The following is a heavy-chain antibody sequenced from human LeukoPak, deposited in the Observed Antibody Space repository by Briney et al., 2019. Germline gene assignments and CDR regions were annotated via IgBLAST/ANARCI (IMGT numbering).Heavy chain of an antibody. Sequence: GGSLRLSCAASGFTFSDYYMSWIRQAPGKGLVWVSVISGSGGSTYYADSVKGRFTISRDNAKNSLYLQMNSLRAEHTAAYYCARGGTSGYNYVRYWGQGTLVTVSS. CDR3: ARGGTSGYNYVRY. J-gene: IGHJ4*02. V-gene: IGHV3-11*04. D-gene: IGHD3-22*01. CDR1: GFTFSDYY. CDR2: ISGSGGST.